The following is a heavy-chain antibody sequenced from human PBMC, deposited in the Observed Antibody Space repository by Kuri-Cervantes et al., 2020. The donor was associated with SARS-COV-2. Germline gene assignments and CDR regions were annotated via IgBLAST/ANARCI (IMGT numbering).Heavy chain of an antibody. CDR1: GFTFSSYA. CDR2: ISGSGGST. D-gene: IGHD6-6*01. J-gene: IGHJ4*02. V-gene: IGHV3-23*01. CDR3: AREEDSSSSSLFDY. Sequence: GGSLRLSCAASGFTFSSYAMSWVRQAPGKGLEWVLAISGSGGSTYYADSVKGRFTISRDNSKNTLYLQMNSLRAEDTAVYYCAREEDSSSSSLFDYWGQGTLVTVSS.